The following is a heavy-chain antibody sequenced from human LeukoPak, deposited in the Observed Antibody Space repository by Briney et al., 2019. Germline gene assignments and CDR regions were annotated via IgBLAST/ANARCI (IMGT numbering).Heavy chain of an antibody. CDR2: INHSGST. J-gene: IGHJ4*02. D-gene: IGHD3-10*01. Sequence: SETLSLTCAVYGGPFSGYYWSWIRQPPGKVLEWIGEINHSGSTNYNPSLKSRVTISVDTSKDQFSLKLSSVTAADTAVYYCARASITMVRGVIITSHFDYWGQGTLVTVSS. CDR1: GGPFSGYY. V-gene: IGHV4-34*01. CDR3: ARASITMVRGVIITSHFDY.